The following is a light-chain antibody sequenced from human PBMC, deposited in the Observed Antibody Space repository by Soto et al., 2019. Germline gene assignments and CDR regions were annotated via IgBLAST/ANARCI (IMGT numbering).Light chain of an antibody. CDR2: EVS. CDR3: SSYTSSSSWV. V-gene: IGLV2-14*01. Sequence: SALTQPASVSGSPGQSITISCTGTSSDVGGYNYVSWYQQHPGKAPKLMIYEVSNRPSGVSNRFSGSKSGNTASLTISGIQAEDEADYYCSSYTSSSSWVFGGGTKLTVL. CDR1: SSDVGGYNY. J-gene: IGLJ3*02.